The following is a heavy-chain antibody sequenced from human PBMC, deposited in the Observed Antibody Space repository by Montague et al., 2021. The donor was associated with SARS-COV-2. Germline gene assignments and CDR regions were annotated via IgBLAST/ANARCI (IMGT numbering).Heavy chain of an antibody. CDR1: GGSISSSSYY. CDR2: IYYSGST. J-gene: IGHJ4*02. Sequence: SETLSLTCTVSGGSISSSSYYWGRIRQPPGKGLEWNGSIYYSGSTYYNLSPKSRVTISVDTTKNQFSLKPISAAAADTAVYYCASDVVSSGCLPAWGQGTLVTVSS. D-gene: IGHD3-22*01. V-gene: IGHV4-39*01. CDR3: ASDVVSSGCLPA.